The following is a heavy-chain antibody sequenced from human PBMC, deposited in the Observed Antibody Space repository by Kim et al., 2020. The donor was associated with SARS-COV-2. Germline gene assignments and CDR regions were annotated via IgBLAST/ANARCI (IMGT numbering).Heavy chain of an antibody. CDR1: GFTFDDYA. J-gene: IGHJ4*02. CDR2: ISWNSGSI. D-gene: IGHD6-25*01. Sequence: GGSLRLSCAASGFTFDDYAMHWVRQAPGKGLEWVSGISWNSGSIGYADSVKGRFTISRDNAKNSLYLQMNSLRAEDTDLYYCAKGREAAAGTPFFDYWGQGTLVTVSS. V-gene: IGHV3-9*01. CDR3: AKGREAAAGTPFFDY.